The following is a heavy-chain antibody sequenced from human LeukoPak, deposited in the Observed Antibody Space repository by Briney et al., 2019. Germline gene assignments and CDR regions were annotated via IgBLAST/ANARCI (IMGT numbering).Heavy chain of an antibody. J-gene: IGHJ4*02. CDR1: GFTFSSYA. D-gene: IGHD6-19*01. CDR2: ISGSGGST. Sequence: GGSLRLSSAASGFTFSSYAMSWVRQAPGKGLEWVSVISGSGGSTYYADSVKGRFTISRDNTKNTLYLQMNSLRAEDTAVYYCAKDRASYSSGWPAFDYWGQGTLVTVSS. V-gene: IGHV3-23*01. CDR3: AKDRASYSSGWPAFDY.